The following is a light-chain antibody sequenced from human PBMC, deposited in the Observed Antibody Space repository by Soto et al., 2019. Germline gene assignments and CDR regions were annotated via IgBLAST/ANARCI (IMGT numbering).Light chain of an antibody. J-gene: IGKJ4*01. CDR2: AAS. CDR1: QGLVSW. V-gene: IGKV1-12*01. CDR3: QQTSSFPLP. Sequence: DIQVTQSPSSVSASVGDRVTITCRASQGLVSWLAWYQQKPGKTPKLLIYAASSFQSRVPSRFSGSGSGTDVTLTISSLQPEDFATCNCQQTSSFPLPFGGGTKVEIK.